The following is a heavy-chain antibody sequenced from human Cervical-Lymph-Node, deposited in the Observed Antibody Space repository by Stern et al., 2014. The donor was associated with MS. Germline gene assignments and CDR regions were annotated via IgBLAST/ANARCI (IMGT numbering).Heavy chain of an antibody. CDR3: ARDLGTVTTPGDY. Sequence: QVQLVESGAEVKKPGASVSVSCKASGYTFTAYYLHWVRQAPGHGLEWMRWINPNNGDTKYAQNFQGWVTMTRDTSISTAYMDLSSLTSDDTAIYYCARDLGTVTTPGDYWGQGTLVTVSS. CDR2: INPNNGDT. J-gene: IGHJ4*02. V-gene: IGHV1-2*04. D-gene: IGHD4-17*01. CDR1: GYTFTAYY.